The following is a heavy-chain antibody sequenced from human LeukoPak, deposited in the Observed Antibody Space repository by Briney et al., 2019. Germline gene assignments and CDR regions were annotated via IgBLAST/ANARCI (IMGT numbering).Heavy chain of an antibody. D-gene: IGHD2-15*01. CDR2: IYYSGST. V-gene: IGHV4-39*01. J-gene: IGHJ4*02. Sequence: SETLSLTCTVSGGSISSSSYYWGWIRQPPGKGLEWIGSIYYSGSTYYNPSLKSRVTISVDTSKNQFSLKLSSVTAADTAVYFCARHPFATPFDYWGPGTLVTVSS. CDR1: GGSISSSSYY. CDR3: ARHPFATPFDY.